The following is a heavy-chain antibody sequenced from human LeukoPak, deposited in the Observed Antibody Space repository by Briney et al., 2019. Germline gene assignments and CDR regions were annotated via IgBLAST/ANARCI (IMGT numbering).Heavy chain of an antibody. V-gene: IGHV4-34*01. CDR3: ARVDVLTTTFDY. Sequence: PSETLSLTCAVYGGSFSGYYWSWIRQPPGKGLEWIGEINHSGSTNYNPSLKSRVTISVDTSKNQFSLKLSSVTAADTAVYYCARVDVLTTTFDYWGQGTLVTVSS. CDR1: GGSFSGYY. CDR2: INHSGST. D-gene: IGHD4-11*01. J-gene: IGHJ4*02.